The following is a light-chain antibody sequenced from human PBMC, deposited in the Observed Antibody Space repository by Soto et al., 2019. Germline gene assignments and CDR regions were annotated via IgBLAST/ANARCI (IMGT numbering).Light chain of an antibody. CDR3: SSYTSSSTYV. V-gene: IGLV2-18*02. Sequence: QSVLTQPRSVSGSPGQSVTISCTGTSSDVGNYNRVSWYQQPPGTAPKVIIYEVSNRPSGVPDRFSGSKSGNTASLTISGLQAEDEADYYCSSYTSSSTYVFGTGTKLTVL. J-gene: IGLJ1*01. CDR1: SSDVGNYNR. CDR2: EVS.